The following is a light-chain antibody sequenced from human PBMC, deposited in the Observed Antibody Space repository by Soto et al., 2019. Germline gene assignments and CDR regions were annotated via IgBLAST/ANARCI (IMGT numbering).Light chain of an antibody. CDR3: QQYNNWPRT. V-gene: IGKV3-15*01. CDR1: QSVGSN. Sequence: EIVMTQSPATLSVSPGERATLSCRASQSVGSNLAWYQQKPGQAPRLLIYGASTRATGIAARFSGSGSGTEFTLTISNLQSEDFAVYYCQQYNNWPRTFGQGTKVEIK. CDR2: GAS. J-gene: IGKJ1*01.